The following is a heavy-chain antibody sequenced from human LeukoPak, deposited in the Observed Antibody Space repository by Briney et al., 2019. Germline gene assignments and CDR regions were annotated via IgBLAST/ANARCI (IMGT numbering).Heavy chain of an antibody. Sequence: PGGSLRLSCAASGFTFSSYAMSWVRQAPGKGLEWVSAISGSGGSTYYADSVKGRFTISRDNSKNTLYLQMNSLRAEDTAVYYCAKDAPGIAVAGTGWFDPWGRGTLVTVSS. D-gene: IGHD6-19*01. CDR1: GFTFSSYA. V-gene: IGHV3-23*01. CDR3: AKDAPGIAVAGTGWFDP. J-gene: IGHJ5*02. CDR2: ISGSGGST.